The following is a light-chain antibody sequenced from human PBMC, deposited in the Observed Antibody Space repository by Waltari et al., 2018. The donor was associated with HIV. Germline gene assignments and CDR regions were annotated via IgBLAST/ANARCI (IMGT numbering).Light chain of an antibody. V-gene: IGLV2-11*01. J-gene: IGLJ2*01. CDR1: SSAVGGYNY. CDR2: DVT. CDR3: CSYADTYFVV. Sequence: QSALTPPRPVSGSPGQSVTISCTGTSSAVGGYNYVSWYQHHPNKGPKLLIYDVTKRPSGVPDRFSGSKSGNTASLTISGLQAEDEADYYCCSYADTYFVVFGGRTTLTVL.